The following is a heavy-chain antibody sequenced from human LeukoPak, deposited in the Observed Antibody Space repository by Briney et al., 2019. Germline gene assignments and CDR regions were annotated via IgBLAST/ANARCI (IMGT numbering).Heavy chain of an antibody. V-gene: IGHV3-30*03. Sequence: GGSLRLSCAASGFTFSSYGMHWVRQAPGKGLEWVAVISYDGSNKYYADSVKGRFTISRDNAKNSLFLQMNSLRAEDTAVYYCARMTINGNYPPDYWGQGPLVTVSS. J-gene: IGHJ4*02. CDR2: ISYDGSNK. CDR1: GFTFSSYG. D-gene: IGHD5-24*01. CDR3: ARMTINGNYPPDY.